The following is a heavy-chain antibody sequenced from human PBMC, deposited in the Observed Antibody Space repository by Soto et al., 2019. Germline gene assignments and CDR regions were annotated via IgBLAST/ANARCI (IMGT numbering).Heavy chain of an antibody. D-gene: IGHD6-19*01. CDR2: LSYEGSEE. V-gene: IGHV3-30*03. J-gene: IGHJ4*02. Sequence: QVRLVESGGGVVQPGRSLRLSCAASGFNFGVFGMHWVRQAPGKGLEWLSVLSYEGSEEYYADSVRGRFTISRDNSKNTLFLQMDSLRVDDTGVYYCALTRRSSLLEVAGPGFEYWGQGTLVTFS. CDR3: ALTRRSSLLEVAGPGFEY. CDR1: GFNFGVFG.